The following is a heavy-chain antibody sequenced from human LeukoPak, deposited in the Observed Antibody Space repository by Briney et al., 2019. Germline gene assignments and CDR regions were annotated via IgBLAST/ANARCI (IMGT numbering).Heavy chain of an antibody. D-gene: IGHD3-22*01. Sequence: PSETLSLTCAVYGGSFSGYYWSWIRQPPGKGLEWIGEINHSGSTNYNPSLKSRVTISVDTSKNQFSLKLSSVTAADTAVYYCARGGFGSGYYYFDYWGQGTLVTVSS. V-gene: IGHV4-34*01. J-gene: IGHJ4*02. CDR3: ARGGFGSGYYYFDY. CDR2: INHSGST. CDR1: GGSFSGYY.